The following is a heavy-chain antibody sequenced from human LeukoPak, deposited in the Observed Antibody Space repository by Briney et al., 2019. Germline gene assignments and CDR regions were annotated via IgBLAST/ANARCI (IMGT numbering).Heavy chain of an antibody. D-gene: IGHD6-6*01. Sequence: SQTLSLTCAISGDRFSSNSAAWNWIRQSPSRGLEWQGRTYYRSKWYNDYAVSVKSRITINPHTSKNQFSLQLNSVTPEDTAVYYCARGQQPVKSVSGFDYCGQGTLVTVSS. CDR1: GDRFSSNSAA. J-gene: IGHJ4*02. V-gene: IGHV6-1*01. CDR2: TYYRSKWYN. CDR3: ARGQQPVKSVSGFDY.